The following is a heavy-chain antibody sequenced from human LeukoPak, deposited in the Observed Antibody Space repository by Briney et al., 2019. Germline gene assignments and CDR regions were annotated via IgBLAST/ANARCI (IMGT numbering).Heavy chain of an antibody. CDR2: IIPILGIA. J-gene: IGHJ4*02. D-gene: IGHD3-22*01. CDR3: AREPGYYDSSGYYPY. Sequence: SVKLSCKASGGTFSSYAISWVRQAPGQGIEWMGRIIPILGIANYAQKFQGRVTITADKSTSTAYMELSSLRSEDTAVYYCAREPGYYDSSGYYPYWGQGTLVSVSS. V-gene: IGHV1-69*04. CDR1: GGTFSSYA.